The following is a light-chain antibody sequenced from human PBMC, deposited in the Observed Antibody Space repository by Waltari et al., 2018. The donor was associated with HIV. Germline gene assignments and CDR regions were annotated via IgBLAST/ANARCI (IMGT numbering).Light chain of an antibody. CDR1: QSINTY. V-gene: IGKV1-39*01. CDR2: AAS. J-gene: IGKJ4*01. CDR3: QQSYSTPPVT. Sequence: DIQMTQSPSSLSASVGDRVTITCRTSQSINTYLNWYQQKPGKAPELLIYAASNLQSGVPSRFSGSGSGSDFTLSISSLEPEDSAIYYCQQSYSTPPVTFGGGTKVEIK.